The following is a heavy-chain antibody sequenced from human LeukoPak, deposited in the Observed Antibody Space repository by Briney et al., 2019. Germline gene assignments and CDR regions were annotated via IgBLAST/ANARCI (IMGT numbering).Heavy chain of an antibody. J-gene: IGHJ5*02. V-gene: IGHV4-59*01. CDR1: GGSIRGYY. Sequence: ESSETLSLTCNVSGGSIRGYYWSWIRQPPGKGLEWIGYIYSSGSTNYNPSLKSRVTMSVDTSKNQFSLKLNSVTAADTAVYYCASLSEYCSAGSCYLGWFDPWGQGTLVTVSS. CDR2: IYSSGST. D-gene: IGHD2-15*01. CDR3: ASLSEYCSAGSCYLGWFDP.